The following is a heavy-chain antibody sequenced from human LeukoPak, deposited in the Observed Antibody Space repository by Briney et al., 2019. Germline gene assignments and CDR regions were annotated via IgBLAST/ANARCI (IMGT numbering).Heavy chain of an antibody. CDR3: ARRVDYGGNHVDG. D-gene: IGHD4-23*01. CDR1: GFTFSSYE. V-gene: IGHV3-21*01. J-gene: IGHJ4*02. CDR2: ISSSSSYI. Sequence: GGSLRLSCAASGFTFSSYEMNWVRQAPGKGLEWVPSISSSSSYIYYADSVKGRFTISRDNAKNSLYLQMNSLRAEDTAVYYCARRVDYGGNHVDGWGQGTLVTVSS.